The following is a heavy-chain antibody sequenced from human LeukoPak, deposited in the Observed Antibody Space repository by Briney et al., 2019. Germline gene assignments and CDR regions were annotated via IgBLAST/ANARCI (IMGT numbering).Heavy chain of an antibody. CDR3: ARPLPLRGSGYYQPYYYGMDV. D-gene: IGHD3-22*01. V-gene: IGHV1-69*01. CDR1: SXX. CDR2: IIPIFGTA. Sequence: SXXISWVRQAXGQGLEWMGGIIPIFGTANYAQKFQGRVTITADESTSTAYMELSSLRSEDTAVYYCARPLPLRGSGYYQPYYYGMDVWGQGTTVTVSS. J-gene: IGHJ6*02.